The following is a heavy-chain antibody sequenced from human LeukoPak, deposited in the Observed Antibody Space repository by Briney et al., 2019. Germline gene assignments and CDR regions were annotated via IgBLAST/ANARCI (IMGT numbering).Heavy chain of an antibody. CDR3: ARVAYCGGDCHYFDY. D-gene: IGHD2-21*02. V-gene: IGHV1-46*01. Sequence: ASVKVSCKASGYTFTSYYMHWVRQAPGQGLEWMGIINPSGGSTSYAQKFQGRVTMTRDTSTSTVYMELSSLRSEDTAVYYCARVAYCGGDCHYFDYWGQGTLVTVSS. CDR2: INPSGGST. J-gene: IGHJ4*02. CDR1: GYTFTSYY.